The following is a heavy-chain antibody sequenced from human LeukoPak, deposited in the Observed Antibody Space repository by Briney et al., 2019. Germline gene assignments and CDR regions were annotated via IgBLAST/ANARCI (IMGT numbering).Heavy chain of an antibody. CDR3: ARDLAGTTGFDY. CDR2: IYYSGST. CDR1: GGSISSYY. D-gene: IGHD1-7*01. J-gene: IGHJ4*02. V-gene: IGHV4-59*01. Sequence: SETLSLTCTVSGGSISSYYWSWLRQPPGKGLEWIGYIYYSGSTNYNPSLKSRVTISVDTSKNQFSLKLSSVTAADTAVYYCARDLAGTTGFDYWGQGTLVTVSS.